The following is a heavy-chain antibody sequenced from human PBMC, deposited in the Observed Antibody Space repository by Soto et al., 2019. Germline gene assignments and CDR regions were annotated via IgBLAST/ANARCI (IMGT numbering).Heavy chain of an antibody. V-gene: IGHV1-69*13. CDR1: GGTFSSYA. CDR2: IIPIFGTA. Sequence: SVKVSCKASGGTFSSYAISWVRQAPGQGLEWMGGIIPIFGTANYAQKFQGRVTITADESTSTAYMELSSLRSEDTAVYYCARDKRPYYYDSSGYYSKYFQHWGQGTLVTVSS. J-gene: IGHJ1*01. CDR3: ARDKRPYYYDSSGYYSKYFQH. D-gene: IGHD3-22*01.